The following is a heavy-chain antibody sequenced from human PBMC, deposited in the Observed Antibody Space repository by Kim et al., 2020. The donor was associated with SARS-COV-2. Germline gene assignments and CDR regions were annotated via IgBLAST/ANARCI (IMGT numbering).Heavy chain of an antibody. V-gene: IGHV3-53*01. Sequence: GGSLRLSCAASGFIVSQKFISWVRQAPGKGLEWVSIIYVSGTTYYSDSVKGRFTISRDDSRNMVSLQMSSLGVDDTAVYYCAGGEGSSYFDYWGQGTLATVSA. CDR3: AGGEGSSYFDY. CDR1: GFIVSQKF. CDR2: IYVSGTT. D-gene: IGHD3-16*01. J-gene: IGHJ4*02.